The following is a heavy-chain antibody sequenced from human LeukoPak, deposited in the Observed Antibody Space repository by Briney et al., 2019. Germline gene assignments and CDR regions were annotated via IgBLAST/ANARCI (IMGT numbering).Heavy chain of an antibody. J-gene: IGHJ5*02. Sequence: SETLSLTLTVSGGSISSGDYYWSWIRQPPGKGLEWIGYIYYSGSTYYNPSLKRRVTISVDTSKNQFSLKLSSVTAADTAVYYCARDACSSTSCFNWFDPWGQGTLVTVSS. D-gene: IGHD2-2*01. CDR2: IYYSGST. CDR1: GGSISSGDYY. V-gene: IGHV4-30-4*01. CDR3: ARDACSSTSCFNWFDP.